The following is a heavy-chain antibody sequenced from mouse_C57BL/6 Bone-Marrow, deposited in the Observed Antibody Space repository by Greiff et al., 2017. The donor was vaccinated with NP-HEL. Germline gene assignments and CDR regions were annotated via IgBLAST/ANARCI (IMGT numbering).Heavy chain of an antibody. V-gene: IGHV1-81*01. Sequence: VQLQQSGAELARPGASVKLSCKASGYTFTSYGISWVKQRTGQGLEWIGEIYPRSGNTYYNEKFKGKATLTADKSSSTAYMELSSLTSEDSAVYFCARYCYGSSLGFAYWGQGTLVTVSA. CDR1: GYTFTSYG. D-gene: IGHD1-1*01. J-gene: IGHJ3*01. CDR2: IYPRSGNT. CDR3: ARYCYGSSLGFAY.